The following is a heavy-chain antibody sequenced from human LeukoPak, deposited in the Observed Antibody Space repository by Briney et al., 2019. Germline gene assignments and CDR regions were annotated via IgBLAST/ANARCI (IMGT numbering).Heavy chain of an antibody. J-gene: IGHJ4*02. Sequence: GGSLRLSCAASGFTFSDYYMSWIRQAPGKGLEWVSYISSSSSYTNYADSVKGRFTISRDNAKNSLYLQMNSLRAEDTAVYYCARPYGDLHYFDYWGQGTLVTVSS. CDR1: GFTFSDYY. CDR2: ISSSSSYT. D-gene: IGHD4-17*01. CDR3: ARPYGDLHYFDY. V-gene: IGHV3-11*06.